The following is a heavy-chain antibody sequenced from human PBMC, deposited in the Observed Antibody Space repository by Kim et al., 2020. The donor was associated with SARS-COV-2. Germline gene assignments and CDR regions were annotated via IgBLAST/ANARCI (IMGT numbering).Heavy chain of an antibody. D-gene: IGHD6-19*01. Sequence: NKYYADSGKGRFTISRDNSKNTLYLQMNSLRAEDTAVYYCARGAGNAFDIWGQGTMVTVSS. J-gene: IGHJ3*02. V-gene: IGHV3-30*01. CDR2: NK. CDR3: ARGAGNAFDI.